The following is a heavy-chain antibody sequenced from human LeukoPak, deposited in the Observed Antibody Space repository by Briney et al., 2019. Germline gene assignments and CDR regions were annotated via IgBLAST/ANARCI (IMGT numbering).Heavy chain of an antibody. V-gene: IGHV1-69*13. D-gene: IGHD3-10*01. J-gene: IGHJ6*02. CDR1: GGTFSSYA. CDR3: ARGPTLVRGVIMPDSVGGMDV. CDR2: IIPIFGTA. Sequence: SVKVSCKASGGTFSSYAISWVRQAPGQGLEWMGGIIPIFGTANYAQKFQGRVTITADESTSTAYMELSSLRSEDTAVYYCARGPTLVRGVIMPDSVGGMDVWGQGTTVTVSS.